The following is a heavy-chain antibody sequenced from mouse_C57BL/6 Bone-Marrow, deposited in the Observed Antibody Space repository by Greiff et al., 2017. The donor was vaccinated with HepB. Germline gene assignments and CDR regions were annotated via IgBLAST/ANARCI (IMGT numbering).Heavy chain of an antibody. CDR2: IHPNNSNT. J-gene: IGHJ2*01. V-gene: IGHV1-64*01. D-gene: IGHD2-4*01. CDR3: ARRGNRLRGAFDY. CDR1: GYTFTSYW. Sequence: QVQLQQPGAELVKPGASVKLSCKASGYTFTSYWMHWVKQRPGQGLEWIGMIHPNNSNTNYNEKFKSKATLTVDKSSSTAYMQLSSLTSEDSAVYYCARRGNRLRGAFDYWGQGTTLTVSS.